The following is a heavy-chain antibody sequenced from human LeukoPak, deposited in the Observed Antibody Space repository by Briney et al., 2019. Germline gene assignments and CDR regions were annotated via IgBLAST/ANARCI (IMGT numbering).Heavy chain of an antibody. D-gene: IGHD2-8*01. CDR1: GFSFSTYG. CDR3: ARAIKWNYMDV. V-gene: IGHV3-30*19. CDR2: IWNDGSNK. J-gene: IGHJ6*03. Sequence: GGSLRLSCAASGFSFSTYGMHWVRQAPGKGLEWVAVIWNDGSNKYYADSVKGRFTISRDNSKNTLYLQMNSLRAEDTAVYYCARAIKWNYMDVWGKGTTVTVSS.